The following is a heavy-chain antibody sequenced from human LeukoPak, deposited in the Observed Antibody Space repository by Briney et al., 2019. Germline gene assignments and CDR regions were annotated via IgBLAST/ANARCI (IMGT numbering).Heavy chain of an antibody. CDR2: INPNSGGT. V-gene: IGHV1-2*02. CDR3: AREESIAVAGPDDY. J-gene: IGHJ4*02. D-gene: IGHD6-19*01. Sequence: ASVEVSCKASGYTFTGYYMHWVRQAPGQGLEWMGWINPNSGGTNYAQKFQGRVTMTRDTSISTAYMELSRLRSDDTAVYYCAREESIAVAGPDDYWGQGTLVTVSS. CDR1: GYTFTGYY.